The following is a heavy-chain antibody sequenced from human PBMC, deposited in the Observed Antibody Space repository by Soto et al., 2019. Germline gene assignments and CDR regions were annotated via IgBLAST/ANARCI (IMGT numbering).Heavy chain of an antibody. J-gene: IGHJ5*02. CDR3: ASSGIVGREVNTWFDP. D-gene: IGHD3-22*01. CDR1: AGSITTSY. CDR2: ISYRGST. V-gene: IGHV4-59*01. Sequence: SETLSLTCTVSAGSITTSYWSWIRQPLGKALEWIGYISYRGSTNYNPSLKSRLTISIDTSKSQISLKLTSMTTADTVVYYCASSGIVGREVNTWFDPWGQGTLVTVS.